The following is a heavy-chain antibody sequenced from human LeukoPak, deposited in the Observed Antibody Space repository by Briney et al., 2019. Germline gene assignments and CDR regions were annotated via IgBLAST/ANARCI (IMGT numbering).Heavy chain of an antibody. CDR1: GMTFSNHW. V-gene: IGHV3-74*01. CDR3: TTGPSFGYEW. Sequence: GGSLRLSCAASGMTFSNHWMHWVRQAPGKGLVWVSIIKTDGRTTIYADSVKGRFTISRDDGKSTLYLQMNSLRAEDTAIYYCTTGPSFGYEWWGQGTVVTVSS. CDR2: IKTDGRTT. J-gene: IGHJ4*02. D-gene: IGHD3-22*01.